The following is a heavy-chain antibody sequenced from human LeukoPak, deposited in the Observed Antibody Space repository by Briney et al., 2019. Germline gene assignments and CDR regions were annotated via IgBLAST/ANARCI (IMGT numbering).Heavy chain of an antibody. CDR3: AKGKDYSNYVAAFDY. Sequence: GGSLRLSCGASGFTFSSYAMHWVRQAPGKGLEWVSGISGSGGSTYYADSVKGRFTISRDNSKNTLYLQMNSLRAEDTAVYYCAKGKDYSNYVAAFDYWGQGTLVTISS. CDR1: GFTFSSYA. D-gene: IGHD4-11*01. J-gene: IGHJ4*02. CDR2: ISGSGGST. V-gene: IGHV3-23*01.